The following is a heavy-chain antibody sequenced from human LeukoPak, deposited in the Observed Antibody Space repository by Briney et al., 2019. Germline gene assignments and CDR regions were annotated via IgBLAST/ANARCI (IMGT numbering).Heavy chain of an antibody. J-gene: IGHJ4*02. CDR1: GFTVSSNY. D-gene: IGHD3-22*01. Sequence: QPGGSLRLSCAASGFTVSSNYMSWVRQAPGKGLEWVSAISGSGGSTYYADSVKGRFTISRDNSKNTLYLQMNSLRAEDTAVYYCAKYSSSGIRYYFDYWGQGTLVTVSS. CDR3: AKYSSSGIRYYFDY. CDR2: ISGSGGST. V-gene: IGHV3-23*01.